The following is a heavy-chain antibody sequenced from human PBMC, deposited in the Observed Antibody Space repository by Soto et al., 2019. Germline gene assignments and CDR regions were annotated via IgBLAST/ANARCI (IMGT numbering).Heavy chain of an antibody. V-gene: IGHV4-34*01. Sequence: SETLSLTCAVSGGSFRGFYWTWIRQSPGKGLEWLGDINHVGITNYNPSLKSRVSIPVDTSKNQFSLKLSSVTAADTAVYYCARLEYSSSSGKGGYYYYYGMDVWGQGTTVTVSS. CDR2: INHVGIT. CDR1: GGSFRGFY. D-gene: IGHD6-6*01. CDR3: ARLEYSSSSGKGGYYYYYGMDV. J-gene: IGHJ6*02.